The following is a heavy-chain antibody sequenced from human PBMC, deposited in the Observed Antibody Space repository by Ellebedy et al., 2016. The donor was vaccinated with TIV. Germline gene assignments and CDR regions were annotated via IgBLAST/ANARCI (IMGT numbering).Heavy chain of an antibody. J-gene: IGHJ5*02. CDR2: INPDTGYT. Sequence: ASVKVSXXASGYTFTGYYMHWVRQAPGQGLEWMGWINPDTGYTDYAQSFQGRVTMTTDTSTRTAYMELRSLRSGDSAVYYCARVRISGNWYDPWGRGTLVTVSS. V-gene: IGHV1-2*02. CDR1: GYTFTGYY. D-gene: IGHD3-10*01. CDR3: ARVRISGNWYDP.